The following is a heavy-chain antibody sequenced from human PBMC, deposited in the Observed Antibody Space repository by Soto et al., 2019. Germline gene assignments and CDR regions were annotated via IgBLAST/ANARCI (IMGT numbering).Heavy chain of an antibody. CDR2: ISWDGGST. D-gene: IGHD6-19*01. V-gene: IGHV3-43*01. Sequence: SGGSLRLSCAASGFTFDDYTMHWVRQAPGKGLEWVSLISWDGGSTYYADSVKGRFTISRDNSKNSLYLQMNSLRTEDTALYYCAKDHQWLPGSLSDYYYYGMDVWGQGTTVTVSS. CDR3: AKDHQWLPGSLSDYYYYGMDV. CDR1: GFTFDDYT. J-gene: IGHJ6*02.